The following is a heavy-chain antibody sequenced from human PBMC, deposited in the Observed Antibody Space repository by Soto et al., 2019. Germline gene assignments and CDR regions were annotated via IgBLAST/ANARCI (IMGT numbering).Heavy chain of an antibody. V-gene: IGHV3-33*03. Sequence: GSLRLACAASVFPLSSYGMHWVRQAPGKGLDWVGVIWYDGSNKDYAESVKGRFTISRDNSKNMLYLQMNSLRADDTAAYYCASSINWGQGTLVTVSS. J-gene: IGHJ4*02. CDR1: VFPLSSYG. CDR2: IWYDGSNK. CDR3: ASSIN.